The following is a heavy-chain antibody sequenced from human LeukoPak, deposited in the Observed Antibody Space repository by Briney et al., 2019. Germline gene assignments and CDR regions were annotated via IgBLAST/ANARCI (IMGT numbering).Heavy chain of an antibody. D-gene: IGHD1-26*01. CDR3: ARHSRGSYSLDY. CDR2: IYPGGSDT. J-gene: IGHJ4*02. Sequence: TAGESLKISCEGSGYIFNTYWIGWVRQVPGKGLEWMGIIYPGGSDTTYSPSFQGQVTISADKSISTAYLQWSSLKASDTAIYYCARHSRGSYSLDYWGQGTLVTVSS. CDR1: GYIFNTYW. V-gene: IGHV5-51*01.